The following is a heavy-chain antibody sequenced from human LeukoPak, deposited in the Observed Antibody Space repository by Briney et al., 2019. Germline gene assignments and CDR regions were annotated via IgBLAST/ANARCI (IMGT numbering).Heavy chain of an antibody. V-gene: IGHV4-4*02. Sequence: SETLSLTCAVSGGSISSSNWWSWVRQPPGKGLEWIGEIYHSGSTNYNPSLKSRVTISVDKSKNQFSLKLSSVTAADTAVYYCARKPVGQRKYGNYYYGMDVWGQGTTVTVSS. CDR3: ARKPVGQRKYGNYYYGMDV. CDR1: GGSISSSNW. J-gene: IGHJ6*02. D-gene: IGHD1-14*01. CDR2: IYHSGST.